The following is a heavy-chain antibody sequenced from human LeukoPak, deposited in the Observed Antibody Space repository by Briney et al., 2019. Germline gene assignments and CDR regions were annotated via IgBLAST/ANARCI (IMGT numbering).Heavy chain of an antibody. CDR1: GGSISSYY. D-gene: IGHD1-26*01. J-gene: IGHJ4*02. V-gene: IGHV4-4*09. CDR2: IYTSGST. Sequence: PSETLSLTCTASGGSISSYYWSWIRQPPGKGLEWIGYIYTSGSTNYNPSLKSRVTISVDTSKNQFSLKLSSVTAADTAVYYCARQWELTGGLDYWGQGTLVTVSS. CDR3: ARQWELTGGLDY.